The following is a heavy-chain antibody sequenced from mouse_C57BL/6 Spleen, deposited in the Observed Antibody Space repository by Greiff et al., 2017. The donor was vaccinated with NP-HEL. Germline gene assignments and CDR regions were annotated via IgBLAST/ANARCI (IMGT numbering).Heavy chain of an antibody. CDR2: IDPSDSYT. Sequence: QVQLQQPGAELVKPGASVKLSCKASGYTFTSYWMQWVKQRPGQGLEWIGEIDPSDSYTNYNQKFKGKATLTVDTSSSTAYMQLSSLTSEDSAVYYCAKRVYYGSIPVYFDYWGQGTTLTVSS. V-gene: IGHV1-50*01. CDR3: AKRVYYGSIPVYFDY. CDR1: GYTFTSYW. D-gene: IGHD1-1*01. J-gene: IGHJ2*01.